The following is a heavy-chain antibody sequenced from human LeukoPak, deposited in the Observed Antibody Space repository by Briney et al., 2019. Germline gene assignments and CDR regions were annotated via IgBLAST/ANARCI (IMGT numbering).Heavy chain of an antibody. CDR3: ARDRGGSVVFDY. Sequence: PLETLPLTCTVSGGSISSYYWSWIRQPAGKGLEWIGRIYTSGSTNYNPSLKSRVTISVDKSKNQFSLKLSSVTAADTAVYYCARDRGGSVVFDYWGQGTLVTVSS. J-gene: IGHJ4*02. CDR2: IYTSGST. D-gene: IGHD4-23*01. CDR1: GGSISSYY. V-gene: IGHV4-4*07.